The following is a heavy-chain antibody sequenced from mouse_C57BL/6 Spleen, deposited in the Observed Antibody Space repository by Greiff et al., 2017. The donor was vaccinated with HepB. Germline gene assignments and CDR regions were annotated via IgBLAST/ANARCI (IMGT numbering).Heavy chain of an antibody. Sequence: QVQLQQPGAELVKPGASVKLSCKASGYTFTSYWMHWVKQRPGQGLEWIGMIHPNSGSTNYNEKFKSKATLTVDKSSSTAYMQLSSLTSEDSAVYYCARTGYYGSSPLYYFDYWGQGTTLTVSS. J-gene: IGHJ2*01. V-gene: IGHV1-64*01. D-gene: IGHD1-1*01. CDR2: IHPNSGST. CDR1: GYTFTSYW. CDR3: ARTGYYGSSPLYYFDY.